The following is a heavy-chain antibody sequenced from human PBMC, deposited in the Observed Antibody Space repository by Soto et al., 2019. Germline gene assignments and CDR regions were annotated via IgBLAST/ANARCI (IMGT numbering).Heavy chain of an antibody. D-gene: IGHD6-13*01. V-gene: IGHV1-18*04. J-gene: IGHJ6*02. Sequence: QVQLVQSGAEVKKPGASVKVSCKASGYTFTSYGISWVRQAPGQGLELMGWISAYNGNTNYAQKLQGRVTMTTDTSTSTAYMELRSLRSDDTAVYYCARLREYSSSWYRYYYYGMDVWGQGTTVTVSS. CDR1: GYTFTSYG. CDR3: ARLREYSSSWYRYYYYGMDV. CDR2: ISAYNGNT.